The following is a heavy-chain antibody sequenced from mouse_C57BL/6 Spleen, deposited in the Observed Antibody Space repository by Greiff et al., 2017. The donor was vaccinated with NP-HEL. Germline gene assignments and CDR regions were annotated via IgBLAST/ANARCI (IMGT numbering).Heavy chain of an antibody. CDR1: GYTFTTYP. D-gene: IGHD1-1*01. J-gene: IGHJ1*03. CDR3: EIPNYGSSYEWYFDV. CDR2: FHPYNDDT. V-gene: IGHV1-47*01. Sequence: VQLQQSGAELVKPGASVKMSCKASGYTFTTYPIEWMKQNHGKSLEWIGNFHPYNDDTKYNEKFKGKATLTVEKSSSTFYLELSRLTSDDSAVYYCEIPNYGSSYEWYFDVWGTGTTVTVSS.